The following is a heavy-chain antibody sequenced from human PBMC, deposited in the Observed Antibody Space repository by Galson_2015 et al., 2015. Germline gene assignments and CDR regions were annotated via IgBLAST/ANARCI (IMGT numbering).Heavy chain of an antibody. V-gene: IGHV3-30-3*01. Sequence: SLRLSCAASGFTFSSYAMHWVRQAPGKGLEWVAVISYDGSNKYYADSVKGRFTISRDNSKNTLYLQMNSLRAEDTAVYYCARVREMATISYGMDVWGQGTTVTVSS. D-gene: IGHD5-24*01. CDR3: ARVREMATISYGMDV. J-gene: IGHJ6*02. CDR1: GFTFSSYA. CDR2: ISYDGSNK.